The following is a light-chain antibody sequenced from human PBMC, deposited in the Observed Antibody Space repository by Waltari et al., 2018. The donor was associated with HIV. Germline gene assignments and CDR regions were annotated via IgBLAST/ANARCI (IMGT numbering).Light chain of an antibody. CDR3: QQRSNWPPA. J-gene: IGKJ4*01. Sequence: EIVLTQSPATLSSSPGESATLSCSASQSVSSYFAWYQQKPGQAPRLLIYDASKRATGIPARFSGSGSGTDFTLTINSLEPEDFAVYYCQQRSNWPPAFGGGTKVEIK. CDR2: DAS. V-gene: IGKV3-11*01. CDR1: QSVSSY.